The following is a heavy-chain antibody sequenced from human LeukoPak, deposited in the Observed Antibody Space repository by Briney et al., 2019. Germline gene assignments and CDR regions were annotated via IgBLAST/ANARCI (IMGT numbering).Heavy chain of an antibody. J-gene: IGHJ5*01. CDR3: AKARPLDIVVVVTAYDS. Sequence: GGSLRLSCAASGFTFSSYAMSWVRQAPGKGLEWVSAISASGGSTYYVDSVKGRFTISRDNSKNTLYLQMNSLRAEDTAVYYCAKARPLDIVVVVTAYDSWGQGTLVTVSS. D-gene: IGHD2-15*01. V-gene: IGHV3-23*01. CDR1: GFTFSSYA. CDR2: ISASGGST.